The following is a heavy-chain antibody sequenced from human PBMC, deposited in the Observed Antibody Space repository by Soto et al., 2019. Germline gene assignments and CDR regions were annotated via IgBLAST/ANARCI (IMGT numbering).Heavy chain of an antibody. V-gene: IGHV4-38-2*02. Sequence: SETLSLTCTVSGYSISSGYYWGWIRQPPGKGLEWIGSIYHSGSTYYNPSLKSRVTISVDTSKNQFSLKLSSVTAADTAVYYCARDRTWYSSSWYQAALRAQFDPWGQGTLVTVSS. CDR1: GYSISSGYY. CDR2: IYHSGST. D-gene: IGHD6-13*01. CDR3: ARDRTWYSSSWYQAALRAQFDP. J-gene: IGHJ5*02.